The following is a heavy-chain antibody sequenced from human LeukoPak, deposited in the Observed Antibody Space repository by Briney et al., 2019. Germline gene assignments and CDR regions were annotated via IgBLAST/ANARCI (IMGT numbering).Heavy chain of an antibody. V-gene: IGHV4-34*01. CDR3: ARGADYYYGYAYFDT. CDR1: GGSFSGYY. Sequence: SETLSLTCVVNGGSFSGYYWSWIRQPPGKGLEWIGEIDQSGTTNYNPSLKSRVAISIDTSKKQFSLTLTSMTAADTAVYYCARGADYYYGYAYFDTCGQGTRVTVSS. D-gene: IGHD3-16*01. J-gene: IGHJ4*02. CDR2: IDQSGTT.